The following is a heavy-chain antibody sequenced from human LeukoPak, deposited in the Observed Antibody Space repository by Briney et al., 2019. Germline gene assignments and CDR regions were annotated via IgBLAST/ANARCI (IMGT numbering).Heavy chain of an antibody. V-gene: IGHV3-9*01. CDR2: ISWNSGSI. Sequence: GGSLRLSCAASGFTFDDYAMHWVRQAPGKGLEWVSGISWNSGSIGYADSVKGRFTISRDNAKNSLYLQMNSLRAEDTAFYYCAKDIWRYSSSWSLPFDYWGQGTLVTVSS. CDR3: AKDIWRYSSSWSLPFDY. J-gene: IGHJ4*02. CDR1: GFTFDDYA. D-gene: IGHD6-13*01.